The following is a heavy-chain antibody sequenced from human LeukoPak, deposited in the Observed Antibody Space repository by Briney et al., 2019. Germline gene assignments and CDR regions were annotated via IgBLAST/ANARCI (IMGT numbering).Heavy chain of an antibody. D-gene: IGHD6-13*01. CDR1: GFTFSSYG. J-gene: IGHJ4*02. V-gene: IGHV3-33*01. CDR3: ARDSSSFSFDY. Sequence: GRSLRLSCAASGFTFSSYGMHWVRQAPGKGLEWVAVIWYDGSNKYYADSVKGRFTISRDNSKNTLYLQMNSLRAEDTAVYYCARDSSSFSFDYWGQGTLVTVSS. CDR2: IWYDGSNK.